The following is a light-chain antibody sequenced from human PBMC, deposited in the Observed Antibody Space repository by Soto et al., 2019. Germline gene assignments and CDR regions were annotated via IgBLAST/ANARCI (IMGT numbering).Light chain of an antibody. CDR2: GAS. CDR3: LQEYTYPRT. V-gene: IGKV1-6*01. J-gene: IGKJ1*01. Sequence: AIQMTQSPSSLSASVGDRVSITCRASQDISDDLGWYQQKPGKAPKVLIYGASILQSGGPSRFSGSGSVTDFTLTISSLQPEDCATDYCLQEYTYPRTFGQWTRVDIK. CDR1: QDISDD.